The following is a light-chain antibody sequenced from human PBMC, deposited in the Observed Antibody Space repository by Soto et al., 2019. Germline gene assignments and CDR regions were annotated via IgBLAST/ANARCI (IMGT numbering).Light chain of an antibody. CDR3: QQRSNWPS. J-gene: IGKJ5*01. CDR1: QSVSSSY. CDR2: DAS. Sequence: EIVLTQSPGTLSLSPGERATLSCRASQSVSSSYLAWYQQKPGQAPRLLIYDASNRATGIPARFSGSGSGTDFTLTISSLEPEDFAVYYCQQRSNWPSFGKGPRWRL. V-gene: IGKV3D-20*02.